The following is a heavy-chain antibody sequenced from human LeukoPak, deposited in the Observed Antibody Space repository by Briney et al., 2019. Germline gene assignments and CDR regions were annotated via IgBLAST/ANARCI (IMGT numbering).Heavy chain of an antibody. CDR3: ASNAGGSSWYYWFDP. CDR2: ISGSGGST. Sequence: GGTLRLSCAASGFTFSSYGMSWVRQAPGKGLEWVSAISGSGGSTYYADSVKGRFTISRDNSKNTLYLQMNSLRAEDTAVYSCASNAGGSSWYYWFDPWGQGTLVTVSS. V-gene: IGHV3-23*01. J-gene: IGHJ5*02. CDR1: GFTFSSYG. D-gene: IGHD6-13*01.